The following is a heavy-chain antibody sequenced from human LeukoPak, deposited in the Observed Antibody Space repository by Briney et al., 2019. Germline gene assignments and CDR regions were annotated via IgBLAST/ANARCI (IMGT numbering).Heavy chain of an antibody. D-gene: IGHD3-10*01. V-gene: IGHV1-18*01. CDR1: GYTFTSYG. CDR3: ARDPGTYYYGSDSTSDY. Sequence: ASVKVSCKASGYTFTSYGISWVRQAPGQGLEWMGWISAYNGNTNYAQKLQGRVTMTTDTSTSTAYMELRSLRSDDTAVYYCARDPGTYYYGSDSTSDYWGQGTLVTVSS. J-gene: IGHJ4*02. CDR2: ISAYNGNT.